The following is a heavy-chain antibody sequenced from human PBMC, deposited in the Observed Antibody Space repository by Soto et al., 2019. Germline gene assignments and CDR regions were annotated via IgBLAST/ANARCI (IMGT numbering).Heavy chain of an antibody. CDR3: ARSGPAAIRYYYYYYGMDV. V-gene: IGHV4-34*01. CDR1: GGSFSGYY. CDR2: INHSGST. J-gene: IGHJ6*02. D-gene: IGHD2-2*02. Sequence: SETLSLTCAVYGGSFSGYYWGWIRQPPGKXLEWIGEINHSGSTNYNPSLKSRVTISVDTSKNQFSLKLSSVTAADTAVYYCARSGPAAIRYYYYYYGMDVWGQGTTVTVSS.